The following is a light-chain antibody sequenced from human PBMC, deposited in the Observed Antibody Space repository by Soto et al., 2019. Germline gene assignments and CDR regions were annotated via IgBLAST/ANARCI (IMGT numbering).Light chain of an antibody. Sequence: EIVMTQSPATLSVSPGERATLSCRASQSVSSNLAGYQQKPGQAPRLLIYGASTRATGIPARFSGSSSGTEFTLTISSLQSEDCAVYYCQQYNNWPPWTFGQGTKVEIK. CDR3: QQYNNWPPWT. CDR2: GAS. CDR1: QSVSSN. J-gene: IGKJ1*01. V-gene: IGKV3-15*01.